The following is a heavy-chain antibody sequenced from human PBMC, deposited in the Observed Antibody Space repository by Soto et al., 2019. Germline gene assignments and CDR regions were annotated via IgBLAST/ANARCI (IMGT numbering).Heavy chain of an antibody. CDR1: GFTFSSYG. CDR3: AKGTGAYGMDV. V-gene: IGHV3-30*18. CDR2: ISYDGSNK. Sequence: GGSLRLSCAASGFTFSSYGMHWVRQAPGKGLEWVAVISYDGSNKYYADSVKGRFTISRDNSKNTLYLQMNSLRAEDTAVYYCAKGTGAYGMDVWGQGTTVTVSS. J-gene: IGHJ6*02.